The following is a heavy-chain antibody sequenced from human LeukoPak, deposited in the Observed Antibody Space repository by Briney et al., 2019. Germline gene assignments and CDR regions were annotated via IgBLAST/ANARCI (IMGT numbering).Heavy chain of an antibody. D-gene: IGHD6-13*01. CDR1: GFTFSDYY. CDR2: ISSSGSTI. Sequence: PGGSLRLSCAASGFTFSDYYMSWIRQAPGKGLKWVSYISSSGSTIYYADSVKGRFTISRDNAKNSLYLQMNSLRAEDTAVYYCASRGYSSSWYIFDYWGQGTLVTVSS. CDR3: ASRGYSSSWYIFDY. V-gene: IGHV3-11*04. J-gene: IGHJ4*02.